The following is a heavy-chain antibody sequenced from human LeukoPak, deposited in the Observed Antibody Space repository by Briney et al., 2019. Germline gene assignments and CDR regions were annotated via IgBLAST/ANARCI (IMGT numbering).Heavy chain of an antibody. D-gene: IGHD6-19*01. CDR1: GITFSNAW. V-gene: IGHV3-15*01. J-gene: IGHJ4*02. CDR3: TTYSSGSCPF. CDR2: IYRSSNGETT. Sequence: PGGSLRLSCAASGITFSNAWMTWVRQAPGKGLEWVGRIYRSSNGETTDYGAPVKGRFTMSRDASKNTLYLQMNSLKTEDTAVYYCTTYSSGSCPFCGQGTLVTVSS.